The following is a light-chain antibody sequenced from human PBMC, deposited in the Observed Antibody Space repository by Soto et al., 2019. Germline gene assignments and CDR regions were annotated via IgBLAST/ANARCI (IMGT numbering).Light chain of an antibody. Sequence: QSVLTQSASVSGSPGQSITMSCTGTSSDVGDYRYVSWYQQHPGKAPKLIIFEVSNRPSGVSSRFSASKSGNTASLTISGLQAEDAAHYYCSSYTSINTLVFGIGTKVTVL. J-gene: IGLJ1*01. CDR1: SSDVGDYRY. CDR2: EVS. CDR3: SSYTSINTLV. V-gene: IGLV2-14*01.